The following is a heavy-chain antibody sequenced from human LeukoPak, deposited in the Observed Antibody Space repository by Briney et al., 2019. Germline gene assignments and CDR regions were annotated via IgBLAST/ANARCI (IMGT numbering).Heavy chain of an antibody. J-gene: IGHJ4*02. CDR2: ISSSGNT. CDR1: GGSISSSSYY. CDR3: AREAGPYCCGDCYIDY. V-gene: IGHV4-31*03. D-gene: IGHD2-21*02. Sequence: PSETLSLTCTVSGGSISSSSYYWGWIRQHPEKGLEWIGYISSSGNTHYTPSLKSRITISVDTSENQFTLRLSSVTAADTAVYYCAREAGPYCCGDCYIDYWGQGTLVTVSS.